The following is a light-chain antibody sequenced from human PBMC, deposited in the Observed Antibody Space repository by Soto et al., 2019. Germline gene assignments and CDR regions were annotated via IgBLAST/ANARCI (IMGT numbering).Light chain of an antibody. J-gene: IGKJ2*01. V-gene: IGKV4-1*01. CDR3: QQYYSTPYT. CDR2: WAS. CDR1: QSIVYNSNNKNY. Sequence: DIVMTQSPDSLAVSLGERATINCKSSQSIVYNSNNKNYLAWYQQKPGQPPKLLIYWASTRESGVPDRFSGSGSATDFTLTISSLQAEDVAVYYCQQYYSTPYTFGQGTKLEIK.